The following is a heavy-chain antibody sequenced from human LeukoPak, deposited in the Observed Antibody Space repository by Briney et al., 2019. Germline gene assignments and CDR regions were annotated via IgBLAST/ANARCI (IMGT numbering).Heavy chain of an antibody. Sequence: SETLSLTCAVSSGSISSDGYSWTWIRQPPGKGLEWIGYISHSGSTYYNPSLMSRVSISLDRSKNEFSLKLSSVTAADTAVFYCVTGTSGYYYWGQGTLVTVSS. CDR1: SGSISSDGYS. CDR2: ISHSGST. CDR3: VTGTSGYYY. J-gene: IGHJ4*02. V-gene: IGHV4-30-2*02. D-gene: IGHD3-22*01.